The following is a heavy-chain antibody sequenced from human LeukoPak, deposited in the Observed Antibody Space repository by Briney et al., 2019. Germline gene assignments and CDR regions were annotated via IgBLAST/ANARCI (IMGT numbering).Heavy chain of an antibody. CDR1: GFTFDDYA. V-gene: IGHV3-43D*03. CDR2: ISWDGGST. Sequence: GGSLRLSCAASGFTFDDYAMHWVRQAPGKGLEWVSLISWDGGSTYYADSVKGRFTISRDNSKNSLYLQMNSLRAEDTALYYCAKGGEGSEYYFDYWGQGTLVTVSS. D-gene: IGHD3-10*01. CDR3: AKGGEGSEYYFDY. J-gene: IGHJ4*02.